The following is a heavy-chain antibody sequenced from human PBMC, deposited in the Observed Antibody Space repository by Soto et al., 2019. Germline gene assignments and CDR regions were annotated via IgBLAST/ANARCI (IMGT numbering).Heavy chain of an antibody. CDR2: INAGNGNT. CDR3: ASYCSGGSCNPY. D-gene: IGHD2-15*01. J-gene: IGHJ1*01. V-gene: IGHV1-3*01. Sequence: QVQLVQSGAEVKKPGASVKVSCKASGYTFTSYAMHWVRQAPGQRLEWMGWINAGNGNTKYSQKFQDRVTITRDTSASRGYMEQSSLRTEETAVYYCASYCSGGSCNPYWGRSTLDTVSS. CDR1: GYTFTSYA.